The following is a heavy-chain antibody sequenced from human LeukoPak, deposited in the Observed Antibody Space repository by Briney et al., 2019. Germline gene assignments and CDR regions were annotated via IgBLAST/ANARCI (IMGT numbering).Heavy chain of an antibody. D-gene: IGHD6-19*01. CDR2: IKQDGSEN. V-gene: IGHV3-7*01. CDR3: ARARLYSSGWLLDY. J-gene: IGHJ4*02. Sequence: PGGSLRLSCAASGFTFSSYWMSWVRQAPGKGLEWVANIKQDGSENYYVDSVKGRFTISRDNAKKSLSLQMNRLRAEDTALYYCARARLYSSGWLLDYWGQGTLVTVSS. CDR1: GFTFSSYW.